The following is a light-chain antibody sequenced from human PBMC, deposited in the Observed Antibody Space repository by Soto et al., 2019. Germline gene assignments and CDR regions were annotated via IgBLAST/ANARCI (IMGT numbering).Light chain of an antibody. Sequence: QSVLTQPPSVSAAPGRKVTISCSGSSSNIGNNYVFWYQQLPGTAPKLLIYDNDNRPSGIPDRLSGSKSGTSATLGITGLQTGDEADYYCATWDRSRSVGVFGGGTKLTVL. V-gene: IGLV1-51*01. CDR3: ATWDRSRSVGV. CDR1: SSNIGNNY. J-gene: IGLJ2*01. CDR2: DND.